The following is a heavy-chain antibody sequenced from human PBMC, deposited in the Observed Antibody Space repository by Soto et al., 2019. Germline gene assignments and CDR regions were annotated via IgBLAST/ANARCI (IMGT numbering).Heavy chain of an antibody. Sequence: EVQLLESGGGLVQPGGSLRLSCAAPGFTFSNYAMNWVRQAPRKGLEWVSVISGSGGSTYYADSVKGRFTISRDNSKNTLYLQMNSLRGEDTAVYYCARRSSGWYFDYWGQGTLVTVSS. CDR3: ARRSSGWYFDY. D-gene: IGHD6-19*01. CDR1: GFTFSNYA. CDR2: ISGSGGST. J-gene: IGHJ4*02. V-gene: IGHV3-23*01.